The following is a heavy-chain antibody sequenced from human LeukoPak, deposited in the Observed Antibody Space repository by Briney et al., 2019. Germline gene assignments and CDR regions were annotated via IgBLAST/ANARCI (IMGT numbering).Heavy chain of an antibody. J-gene: IGHJ5*02. V-gene: IGHV4-39*07. CDR2: IYHSGST. CDR1: GGSISSSSYY. CDR3: ARARLLNWFDP. Sequence: SETLSLTCTVSGGSISSSSYYWGWIRQPPGKGLEWIGSIYHSGSTYYNPSLKSRVTISVDTSKNQFSLKLSSVTAADTAVYYCARARLLNWFDPWGQGTLVTVSS. D-gene: IGHD3-10*01.